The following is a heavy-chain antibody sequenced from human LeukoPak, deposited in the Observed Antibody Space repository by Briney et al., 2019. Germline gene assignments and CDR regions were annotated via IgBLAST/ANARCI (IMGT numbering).Heavy chain of an antibody. D-gene: IGHD6-6*01. Sequence: ASVKVTCKASGGTFSSYAISWVRQATGQGLEWMGWMNPNSGNTGYAQKFQGRVTITRNTSISTAYMELSSLRSEDTAVYYCARGPEGYSSSSRYWDYWGQGTLVTVSS. CDR3: ARGPEGYSSSSRYWDY. V-gene: IGHV1-8*03. CDR1: GGTFSSYA. CDR2: MNPNSGNT. J-gene: IGHJ4*02.